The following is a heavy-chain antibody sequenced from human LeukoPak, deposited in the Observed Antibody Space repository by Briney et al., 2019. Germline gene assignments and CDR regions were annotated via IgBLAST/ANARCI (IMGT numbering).Heavy chain of an antibody. V-gene: IGHV3-74*01. J-gene: IGHJ4*02. Sequence: GGSLRVSCAASGFTFSGYWMHWVRQAPGKGLVWVSRIKSDGSSTTYADSVKGRFTISRDNAKNTLYLEMNSLRAEDTAVYYCARTFAAAHIDYWGQGTLVTVSS. CDR2: IKSDGSST. D-gene: IGHD2-15*01. CDR3: ARTFAAAHIDY. CDR1: GFTFSGYW.